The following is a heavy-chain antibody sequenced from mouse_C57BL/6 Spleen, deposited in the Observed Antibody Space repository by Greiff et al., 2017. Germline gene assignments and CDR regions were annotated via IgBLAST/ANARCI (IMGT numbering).Heavy chain of an antibody. D-gene: IGHD1-1*01. J-gene: IGHJ2*01. CDR2: IDPSDSYA. CDR3: ARCDGSSYYFDY. V-gene: IGHV1-69*01. Sequence: VQLQQSGAELVMPAASVSLSCKASGYTFTSYWMHWVRQRPGQGLEWIGEIDPSDSYANYNPKFKGKTRMTVDKSTSTAYMQLSSLKSEDSAVYYCARCDGSSYYFDYWGQGTTLTVSS. CDR1: GYTFTSYW.